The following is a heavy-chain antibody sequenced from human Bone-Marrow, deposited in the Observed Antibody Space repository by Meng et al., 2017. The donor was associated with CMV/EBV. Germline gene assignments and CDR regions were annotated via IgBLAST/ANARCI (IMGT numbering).Heavy chain of an antibody. D-gene: IGHD3-3*01. CDR2: IIPIFGTA. CDR1: GGTFSSYT. Sequence: SVKVSCKASGGTFSSYTISWVRQAPGQGLEWMGRIIPIFGTANYAQKFQGRVTITTDESTSTAYMELSSLRSEDTAVYYCAVAYYDFWSGLGGGMDVWGQGPTVTVSS. J-gene: IGHJ6*02. CDR3: AVAYYDFWSGLGGGMDV. V-gene: IGHV1-69*05.